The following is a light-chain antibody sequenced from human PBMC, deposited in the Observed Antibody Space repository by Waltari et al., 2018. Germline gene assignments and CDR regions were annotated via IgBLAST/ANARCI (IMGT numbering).Light chain of an antibody. J-gene: IGKJ4*01. CDR1: QSVLYSSNNKNY. V-gene: IGKV4-1*01. CDR3: QQYYRTPLT. Sequence: DIVMTQSPESLAVSLGERATINCKSSQSVLYSSNNKNYLAWYQQKPGQPPKLLIYWASTRESGVPDRFSGSGSGTYFTLIISSLQAEDVAVYYCQQYYRTPLTFGGWTKVEIK. CDR2: WAS.